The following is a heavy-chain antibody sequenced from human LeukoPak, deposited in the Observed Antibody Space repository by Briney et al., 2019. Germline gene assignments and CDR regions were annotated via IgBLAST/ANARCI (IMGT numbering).Heavy chain of an antibody. Sequence: GGSLRLSCAASGFTFSSYAMSWVRQAPGKGLEWVSGISGSGDNTYYADSVGGRFTISRDNSKNTLYVQVNSLGTEDTAAYYCAKGSYYDSSGSFYFDYWGQGTLVTVSS. CDR1: GFTFSSYA. CDR2: ISGSGDNT. D-gene: IGHD3-22*01. CDR3: AKGSYYDSSGSFYFDY. V-gene: IGHV3-23*01. J-gene: IGHJ4*02.